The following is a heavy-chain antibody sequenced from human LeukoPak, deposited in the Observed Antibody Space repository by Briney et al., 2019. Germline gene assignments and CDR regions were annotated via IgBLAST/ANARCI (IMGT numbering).Heavy chain of an antibody. Sequence: ASVKVSCKASGYIFTGYDINWVRQATGQGLEWMGWMNTHRGNTGYAQKFQGRVTMTRDTSISTAYMELSRLRSDDTAVYYCARGIVGATTVPLTSFDYWGQGTLVTVSS. D-gene: IGHD1-26*01. CDR2: MNTHRGNT. CDR3: ARGIVGATTVPLTSFDY. CDR1: GYIFTGYD. J-gene: IGHJ4*02. V-gene: IGHV1-8*01.